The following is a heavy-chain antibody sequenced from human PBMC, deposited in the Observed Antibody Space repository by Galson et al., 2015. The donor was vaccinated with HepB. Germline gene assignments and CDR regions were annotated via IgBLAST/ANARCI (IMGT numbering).Heavy chain of an antibody. CDR2: LSYDGSNK. CDR1: GFTFSSYS. CDR3: ARGDGSGS. J-gene: IGHJ4*02. Sequence: SLRLSCAASGFTFSSYSMHWVRQAPGKGLEWVAFLSYDGSNKYYADSVKGRFTISRDNSKYTLYLQMSSLRAEDTAVYYCARGDGSGSWGQGTLVTVSS. V-gene: IGHV3-30*04. D-gene: IGHD3-10*01.